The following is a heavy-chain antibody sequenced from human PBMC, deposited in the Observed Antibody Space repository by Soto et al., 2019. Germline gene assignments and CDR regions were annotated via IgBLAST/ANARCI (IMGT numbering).Heavy chain of an antibody. D-gene: IGHD2-2*02. V-gene: IGHV1-69*06. J-gene: IGHJ6*02. Sequence: GASVKVSCKASGGTFSSYAISWVRQAPGQGLEWMGGIIPIFGTANYAQKFQGRVTITADKSTSTAYMELSSLRSEDTAVYYCARGRRYCSSTSCYRKADYGMAVWGQGTTVTVSS. CDR3: ARGRRYCSSTSCYRKADYGMAV. CDR1: GGTFSSYA. CDR2: IIPIFGTA.